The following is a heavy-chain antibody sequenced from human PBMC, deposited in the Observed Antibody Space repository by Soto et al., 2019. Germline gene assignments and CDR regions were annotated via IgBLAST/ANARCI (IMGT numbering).Heavy chain of an antibody. CDR1: GFTFSSYS. Sequence: EVQLVESGGGLVQPGGSLRLSCAASGFTFSSYSMNWVRQAPGKGLEWVSYINIRSSTIYYADSVKGLFTISRDNAKNSLYLQLNSLTAEDTAVYYCARGNSPEAAMIIDGWGQGTLVTVST. D-gene: IGHD2-2*01. J-gene: IGHJ3*01. CDR3: ARGNSPEAAMIIDG. V-gene: IGHV3-48*01. CDR2: INIRSSTI.